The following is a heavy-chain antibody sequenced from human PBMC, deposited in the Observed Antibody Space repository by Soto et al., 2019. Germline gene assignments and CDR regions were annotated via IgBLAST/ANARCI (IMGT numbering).Heavy chain of an antibody. V-gene: IGHV3-48*01. J-gene: IGHJ6*03. D-gene: IGHD4-17*01. CDR3: AREPHTGYYTDV. CDR1: GFTFSSYS. Sequence: PGGSLRLSCAASGFTFSSYSMNWVRQAPGKGLEWVSYISSSSSTIYYADSVKGRFTISRDNAKNSLYLQMNSLRAEDTAVYYCAREPHTGYYTDVWGKGTTVTAP. CDR2: ISSSSSTI.